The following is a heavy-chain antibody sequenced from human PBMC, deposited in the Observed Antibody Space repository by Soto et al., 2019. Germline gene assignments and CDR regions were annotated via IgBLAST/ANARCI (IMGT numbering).Heavy chain of an antibody. CDR3: ASRSSGWFFDY. J-gene: IGHJ4*02. D-gene: IGHD6-19*01. CDR1: GFTFSSYA. CDR2: ISGSGDST. V-gene: IGHV3-23*01. Sequence: EVQLLESGGGLVQPGGSLRFSCAASGFTFSSYAMNWVRQAPGKGLEWVSVISGSGDSTYYADSVKGRFTISRDNSKNTLYLQMNSLRAEDTAVYYCASRSSGWFFDYWGQGTPVTVSS.